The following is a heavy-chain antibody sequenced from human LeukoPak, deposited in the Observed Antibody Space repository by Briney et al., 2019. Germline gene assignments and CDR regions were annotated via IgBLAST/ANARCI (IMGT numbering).Heavy chain of an antibody. D-gene: IGHD1-1*01. V-gene: IGHV4-34*01. Sequence: SETLSLTCAVYGGSFSGYYWSWIRQPPEKGLEWLGEINHSGSTNYNPSLKSRVTISVDTSKNQFSLKLSSVTAADTAVYYCARLHPRLWVLGPGGDYGMDVWGQGTTVTVSS. CDR3: ARLHPRLWVLGPGGDYGMDV. CDR2: INHSGST. J-gene: IGHJ6*02. CDR1: GGSFSGYY.